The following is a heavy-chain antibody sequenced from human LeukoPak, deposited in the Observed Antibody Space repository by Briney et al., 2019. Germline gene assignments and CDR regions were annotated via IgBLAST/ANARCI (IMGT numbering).Heavy chain of an antibody. CDR3: ARSYYGILTGGGFDY. Sequence: SVKVSCKASGGTFSSYAISWVRQAPGQGLEWMGGIIPIFGTANYAQKFQGRVTITADESTSTAYMELSSLRSEDTAVYYCARSYYGILTGGGFDYWGQGTLVTVSS. CDR1: GGTFSSYA. V-gene: IGHV1-69*13. J-gene: IGHJ4*02. CDR2: IIPIFGTA. D-gene: IGHD3-9*01.